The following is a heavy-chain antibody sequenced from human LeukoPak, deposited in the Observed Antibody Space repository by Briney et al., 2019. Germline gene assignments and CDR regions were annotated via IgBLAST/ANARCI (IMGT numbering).Heavy chain of an antibody. J-gene: IGHJ4*02. V-gene: IGHV3-11*04. D-gene: IGHD4-17*01. CDR1: GFTFSDYY. Sequence: GGSLRLSCAVSGFTFSDYYMSWIRQAPGKGLEWVSYISSGGSTISHADSVKGRFTISRDNAENSLYLQMNSLRAEDTAVYYCARYGDYGLFDYWGQGTLVTVSS. CDR2: ISSGGSTI. CDR3: ARYGDYGLFDY.